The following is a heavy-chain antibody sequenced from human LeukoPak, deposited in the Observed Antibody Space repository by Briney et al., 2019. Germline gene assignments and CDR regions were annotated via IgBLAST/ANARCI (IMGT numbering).Heavy chain of an antibody. CDR3: ARNYYMDV. CDR1: GGSFSGYY. V-gene: IGHV4-34*01. CDR2: INHRGST. J-gene: IGHJ6*03. Sequence: PSETLSLTCAVYGGSFSGYYWSWIRQPPGKGLEWIGEINHRGSTNYNPSLKSRVTISVDTSKNQFSLHLNSVTPEDTAVYYCARNYYMDVWGKGTMVIVSS.